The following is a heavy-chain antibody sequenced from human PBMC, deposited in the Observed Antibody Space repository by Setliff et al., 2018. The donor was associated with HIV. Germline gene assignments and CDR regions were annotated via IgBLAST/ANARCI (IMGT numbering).Heavy chain of an antibody. J-gene: IGHJ4*02. CDR2: INAGNGDT. V-gene: IGHV1-3*01. D-gene: IGHD6-19*01. CDR3: ARDGGDRGLVRNYFDY. Sequence: ASVKVSCKASGYTFTSFAIHWVRQAPGHGLEWMGWINAGNGDTEYSQKFQGRVTIDRDTSATTAYMELRSLRSEDTAVYYCARDGGDRGLVRNYFDYWGQGTLVTVSS. CDR1: GYTFTSFA.